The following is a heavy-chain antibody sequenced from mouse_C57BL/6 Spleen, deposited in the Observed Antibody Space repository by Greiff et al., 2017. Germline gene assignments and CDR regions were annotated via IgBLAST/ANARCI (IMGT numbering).Heavy chain of an antibody. J-gene: IGHJ2*01. CDR3: ARYGVQDFDY. D-gene: IGHD1-1*01. Sequence: QVQLQQSGAELARPGASVKLSCKASGYTFTSYGISWVKQRPGQGLEWIGEIYPRSGNTYYNEKFKGKATLTADKSSSTAYMELRSLTSEDAAVYFCARYGVQDFDYWGQGTTLTVSS. V-gene: IGHV1-81*01. CDR2: IYPRSGNT. CDR1: GYTFTSYG.